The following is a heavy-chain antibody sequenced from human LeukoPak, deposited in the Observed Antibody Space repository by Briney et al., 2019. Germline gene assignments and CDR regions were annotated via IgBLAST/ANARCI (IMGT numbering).Heavy chain of an antibody. CDR3: ARDRYSSSSQRSNWFDP. Sequence: SETLSLTCSVSGGSISSYYWSWIRQPPGKGLECIGYIHYSGSTNYNPSLKSRVTISVDTSKNQFSLKLSSVTAADTAVYYCARDRYSSSSQRSNWFDPWGQGTLVTVSS. J-gene: IGHJ5*02. CDR2: IHYSGST. D-gene: IGHD6-6*01. CDR1: GGSISSYY. V-gene: IGHV4-59*12.